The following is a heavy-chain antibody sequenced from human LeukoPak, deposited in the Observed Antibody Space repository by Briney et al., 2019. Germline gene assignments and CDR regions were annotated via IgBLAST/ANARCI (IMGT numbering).Heavy chain of an antibody. CDR2: ISGSGGST. J-gene: IGHJ4*02. V-gene: IGHV3-23*01. CDR1: GFTFSSYG. Sequence: GGSLRLSCAASGFTFSSYGMSWVRQAPGKGLEWVSAISGSGGSTYYADSVKGRFTISRDNSKNTLYLQMNSLRAEDTAVYYCAKAQQWLLWAPFDYWGQGTLVTVPS. CDR3: AKAQQWLLWAPFDY. D-gene: IGHD6-19*01.